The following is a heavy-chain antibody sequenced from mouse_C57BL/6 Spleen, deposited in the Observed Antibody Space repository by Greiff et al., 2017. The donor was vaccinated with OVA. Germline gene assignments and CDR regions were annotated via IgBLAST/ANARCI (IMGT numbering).Heavy chain of an antibody. CDR3: ARGSYYSNLDD. CDR2: ISYDGSN. D-gene: IGHD2-5*01. V-gene: IGHV3-6*01. J-gene: IGHJ2*01. Sequence: EVQLVESGPGLVKPSQSLSLTCSVTGYSITSGSYWNWIRQFPGNKLEWMGYISYDGSNNSNPSLKNRISITRATSKNQFFLKLNSVSTEDTATYYCARGSYYSNLDDWGKGTTLTVSS. CDR1: GYSITSGSY.